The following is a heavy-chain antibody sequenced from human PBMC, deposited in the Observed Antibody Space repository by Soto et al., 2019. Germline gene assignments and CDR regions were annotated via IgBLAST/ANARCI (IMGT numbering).Heavy chain of an antibody. CDR2: IDPSDSYT. CDR3: ASRFIAAAGATAGDY. CDR1: GSRFTSYW. V-gene: IGHV5-10-1*01. J-gene: IGHJ4*02. D-gene: IGHD6-13*01. Sequence: GDSLKISCQRSGSRFTSYWKNWVRQMPGKGLEWMGRIDPSDSYTNYSPSFQGHVTISADKSISTAYLQWSSLKASDTAMYYCASRFIAAAGATAGDYWGQGTLVTVSS.